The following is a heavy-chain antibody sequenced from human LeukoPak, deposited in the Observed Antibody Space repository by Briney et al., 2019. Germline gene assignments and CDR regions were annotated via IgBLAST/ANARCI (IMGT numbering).Heavy chain of an antibody. Sequence: SETLSLTCTVSGGSISSYYCSWIRQPPAKGLEWIGYIYNSGSTNYNPSLKSRVTISVDTSKIQFSLKLSSVTAADTAVYYCARVYSSCWFDYWGQGTLVTVSS. J-gene: IGHJ4*02. CDR2: IYNSGST. CDR3: ARVYSSCWFDY. CDR1: GGSISSYY. D-gene: IGHD6-19*01. V-gene: IGHV4-59*01.